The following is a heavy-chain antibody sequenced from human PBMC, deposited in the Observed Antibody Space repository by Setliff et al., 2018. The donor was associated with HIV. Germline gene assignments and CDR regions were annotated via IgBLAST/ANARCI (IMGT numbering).Heavy chain of an antibody. J-gene: IGHJ3*02. V-gene: IGHV4-34*10. CDR1: GESLMGYY. Sequence: PSETLSLTCAVYGESLMGYYWNWIRQSPGKGLEWIGYIFYSGYTTYNPSLENRVTISIDMSKNQFYLRLNSVTAADTATYYCARTIGGRDRSGYFYGRTFDTWGRGTMVTVSS. CDR2: IFYSGYT. D-gene: IGHD3-3*01. CDR3: ARTIGGRDRSGYFYGRTFDT.